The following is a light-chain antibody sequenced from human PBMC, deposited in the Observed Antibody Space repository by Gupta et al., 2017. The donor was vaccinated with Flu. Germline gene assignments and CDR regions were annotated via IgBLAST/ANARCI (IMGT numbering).Light chain of an antibody. Sequence: DLQMTQFPSTLSASVGDRVTITCRASQSISSLLAWYQQKPGKAPKILIYKTSSFKSGVPSRFSGSGSGTEVTFTINSLQPDDAATYYCQLKHTFGQGTKLEIK. CDR1: QSISSL. V-gene: IGKV1-5*03. CDR3: QLKHT. J-gene: IGKJ2*01. CDR2: KTS.